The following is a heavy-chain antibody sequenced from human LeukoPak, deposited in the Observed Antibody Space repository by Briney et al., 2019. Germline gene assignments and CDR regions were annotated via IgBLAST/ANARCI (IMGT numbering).Heavy chain of an antibody. CDR3: ARGYGSGSYYNGG. CDR2: INRGGTT. D-gene: IGHD3-10*01. CDR1: GGSYSGYY. V-gene: IGHV4-34*01. Sequence: KTSETLSLTCAVYGGSYSGYYWSWMRQPPGKGRERIGEINRGGTTAYNPSLKSRVTISVDSSKNQFSLKLSSVTAADTAVYYCARGYGSGSYYNGGWGQGTLVTVSS. J-gene: IGHJ4*02.